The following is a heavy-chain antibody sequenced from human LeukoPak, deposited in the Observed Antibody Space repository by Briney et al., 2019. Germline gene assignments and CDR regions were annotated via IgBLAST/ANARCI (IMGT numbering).Heavy chain of an antibody. CDR3: ARGPPIAAQFDP. V-gene: IGHV4-34*01. Sequence: SETLSLTCTVSGGSISSYYWSWIRQPPGEGMEWIGEINHSGSTNYNPSLKSRVTISVDTSKNQFSLKLSSVTAADTAVYYCARGPPIAAQFDPWGQGTLVTVSS. CDR2: INHSGST. J-gene: IGHJ5*02. CDR1: GGSISSYY. D-gene: IGHD6-6*01.